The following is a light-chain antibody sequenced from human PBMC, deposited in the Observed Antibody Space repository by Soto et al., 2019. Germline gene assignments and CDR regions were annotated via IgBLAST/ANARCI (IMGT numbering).Light chain of an antibody. CDR3: QSYDSSLSGSV. Sequence: QSVLTQPPSVSGAPGQRVTVSCTGSSSNIGAVYDVHWYQHLPGTAPKLLIYGNSNRPSGVPDRFSGSKSGTSASLAITGLQADDEADYYCQSYDSSLSGSVFGGGTKLTVL. CDR1: SSNIGAVYD. CDR2: GNS. J-gene: IGLJ2*01. V-gene: IGLV1-40*01.